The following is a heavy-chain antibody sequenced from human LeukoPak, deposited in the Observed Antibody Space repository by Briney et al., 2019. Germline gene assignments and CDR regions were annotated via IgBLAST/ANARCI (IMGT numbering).Heavy chain of an antibody. CDR1: GFTFSSYG. CDR2: IWYDGSNK. CDR3: ARANFASCGADRYLDY. J-gene: IGHJ4*02. V-gene: IGHV3-33*01. Sequence: GGSLRLSCAASGFTFSSYGMHWVRQAPGKGLEWVAVIWYDGSNKYYADSVKGRFTISRDNSKNTLYLQMDSLRAEDTAVYYCARANFASCGADRYLDYWGQGTLVTVSS. D-gene: IGHD2-21*02.